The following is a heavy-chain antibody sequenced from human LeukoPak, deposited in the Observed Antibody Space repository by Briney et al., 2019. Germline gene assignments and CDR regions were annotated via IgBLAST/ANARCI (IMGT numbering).Heavy chain of an antibody. CDR3: ARGKGITPMPH. CDR2: FDPEHGET. CDR1: GYTLTELS. V-gene: IGHV1-24*01. D-gene: IGHD2-15*01. Sequence: ASVKVSCKVSGYTLTELSMHWVRQAPGKGLECMGGFDPEHGETIYAQKFQGRVTMTTDTSTSTAYMGLRSLRSDDTAVYYCARGKGITPMPHWGQGTLVIVSS. J-gene: IGHJ4*02.